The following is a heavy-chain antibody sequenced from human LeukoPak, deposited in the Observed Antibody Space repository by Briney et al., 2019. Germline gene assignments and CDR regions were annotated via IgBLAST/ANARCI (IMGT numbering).Heavy chain of an antibody. CDR2: IYYSGST. CDR1: GGFISRYY. Sequence: SETLSLTCTVSGGFISRYYWRWIRQPPGKELEGIGYIYYSGSTNYNPSLKSRVTISVETSKNQFSLKLSSVTAADAAVYYCARDRHDAFDIWGQGTMVTVS. CDR3: ARDRHDAFDI. J-gene: IGHJ3*02. V-gene: IGHV4-59*01.